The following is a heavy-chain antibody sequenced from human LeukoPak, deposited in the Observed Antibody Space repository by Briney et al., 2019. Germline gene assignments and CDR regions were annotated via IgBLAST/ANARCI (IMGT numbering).Heavy chain of an antibody. V-gene: IGHV1-69*13. J-gene: IGHJ1*01. D-gene: IGHD3-9*01. CDR2: IIPIFGTA. CDR3: ARGYFDWFHRS. Sequence: GASVKVSCKASGGTFSSYAISCVRQAPGQGLEWMGGIIPIFGTANYAQKFQGRVTITADESTSTAYMELSSLRSEDTAVYYCARGYFDWFHRSWGQGTLVTVSS. CDR1: GGTFSSYA.